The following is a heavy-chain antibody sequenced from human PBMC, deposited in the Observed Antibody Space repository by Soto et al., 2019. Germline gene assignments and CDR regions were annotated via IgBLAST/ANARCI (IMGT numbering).Heavy chain of an antibody. V-gene: IGHV4-39*01. CDR3: ARQWDGGWYWSGDY. D-gene: IGHD6-19*01. CDR1: GGSISSTSYF. Sequence: QLQLQESGPGLVKPSETLSLTCTVSGGSISSTSYFWGWIRQPSGKGLEWIGSIYSSGTTYYNPSLKSRVAMSVDTSKNQFSLNLSSVTAADTAVYYCARQWDGGWYWSGDYWGQGTLVTVSS. J-gene: IGHJ4*02. CDR2: IYSSGTT.